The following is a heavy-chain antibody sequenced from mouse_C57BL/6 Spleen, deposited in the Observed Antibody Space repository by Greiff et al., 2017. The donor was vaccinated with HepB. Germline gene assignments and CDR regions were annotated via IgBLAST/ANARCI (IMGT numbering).Heavy chain of an antibody. CDR1: GFNIKDDY. V-gene: IGHV14-4*01. D-gene: IGHD2-1*01. CDR2: IDPENGDT. J-gene: IGHJ1*03. CDR3: TRVGNYVRNWYFDV. Sequence: EVMLVESGAELVRPGASVKLSCTASGFNIKDDYMHWVKQRPEQGLEWIGWIDPENGDTEYASKFQGKATITADTSSNTAYLQLSSLTSEDTAVYYCTRVGNYVRNWYFDVWGTGTTVTVSS.